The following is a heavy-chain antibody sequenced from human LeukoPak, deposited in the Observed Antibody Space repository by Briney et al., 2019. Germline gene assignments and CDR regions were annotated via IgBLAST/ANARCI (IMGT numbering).Heavy chain of an antibody. D-gene: IGHD6-6*01. CDR2: ISAYNGNT. CDR3: ARDLGSSATSTNWFDP. V-gene: IGHV1-18*01. Sequence: ASVKVSCKASGYTFTSYGISWVRQAPGQGLEWMGWISAYNGNTNYAQKLQGRVTMTTDTSTSTAYMELRSLRSDDTAVYYCARDLGSSATSTNWFDPWGQGALVTVSS. J-gene: IGHJ5*02. CDR1: GYTFTSYG.